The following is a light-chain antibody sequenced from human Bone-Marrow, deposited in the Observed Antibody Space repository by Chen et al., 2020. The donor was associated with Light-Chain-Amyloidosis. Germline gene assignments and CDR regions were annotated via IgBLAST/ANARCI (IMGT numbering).Light chain of an antibody. Sequence: SSVLTQPSSVSVAPGQTATIACGGNNIGSTSLHWYQQTPGQAPLLLVYDDSDRPSGIPERLSGSNSGNTATLTISRVEAGDEADYYCQVWDRSTDRPVFGGGTKLTVL. J-gene: IGLJ3*02. V-gene: IGLV3-21*02. CDR1: NIGSTS. CDR2: DDS. CDR3: QVWDRSTDRPV.